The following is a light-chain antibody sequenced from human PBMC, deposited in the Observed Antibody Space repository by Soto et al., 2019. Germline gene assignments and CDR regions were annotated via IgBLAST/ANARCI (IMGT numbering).Light chain of an antibody. CDR3: QDTSSLTWR. J-gene: IGKJ3*01. CDR1: QSISSY. V-gene: IGKV1-39*01. CDR2: AAS. Sequence: EIPMTQSPSSLSASVGDRFTITCRTSQSISSYLNWYQQKSGKAPKLLIYAASTLQSGVPSRFSGSGSGTDFTLTISCLQPEDFTPYYCQDTSSLTWRFCHVANVAIK.